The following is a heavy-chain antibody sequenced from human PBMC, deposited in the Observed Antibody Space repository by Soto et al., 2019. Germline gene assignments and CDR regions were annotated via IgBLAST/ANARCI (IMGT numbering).Heavy chain of an antibody. Sequence: QVQLVQSGAEVKKPGASVKVSCKTSGYTFTSYDINWVRQATGQGLEWMGWMNPNSANTAYAQKFQGRVTMTRNTAISTAYMDLSSLSSEDTGLYYCARERSSGAFDIWGQGTMVTVSS. CDR2: MNPNSANT. V-gene: IGHV1-8*01. CDR3: ARERSSGAFDI. J-gene: IGHJ3*02. CDR1: GYTFTSYD. D-gene: IGHD3-3*01.